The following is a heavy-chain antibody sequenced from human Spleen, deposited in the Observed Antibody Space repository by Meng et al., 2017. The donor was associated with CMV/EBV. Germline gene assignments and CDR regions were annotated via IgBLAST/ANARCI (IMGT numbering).Heavy chain of an antibody. Sequence: GESLKISCKGSGYTFTSYGISWVRQAPGQGLEWMGWISAYNGNTNYAQKLQGRVTMTTDTSTSTAYMELRSLRSDDTAVYYCAREADIDTGYYYYYGMDVWGQGTTVTVSS. CDR2: ISAYNGNT. CDR1: GYTFTSYG. D-gene: IGHD5-12*01. CDR3: AREADIDTGYYYYYGMDV. V-gene: IGHV1-18*01. J-gene: IGHJ6*02.